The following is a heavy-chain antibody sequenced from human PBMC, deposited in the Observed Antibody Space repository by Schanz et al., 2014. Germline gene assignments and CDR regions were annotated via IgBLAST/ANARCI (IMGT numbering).Heavy chain of an antibody. CDR3: ARGRTFDY. CDR1: GYDFHIYA. Sequence: QILLVQPGPEVKKPGASVTVSCKASGYDFHIYAYSWVRQAPGQGLEWLGWMNPNSGNPGFAQKCRGRVTMTRNTSMSTAYIELHILTSEDTAVYYCARGRTFDYWGQGTLVTVSS. V-gene: IGHV1-8*02. CDR2: MNPNSGNP. J-gene: IGHJ4*02.